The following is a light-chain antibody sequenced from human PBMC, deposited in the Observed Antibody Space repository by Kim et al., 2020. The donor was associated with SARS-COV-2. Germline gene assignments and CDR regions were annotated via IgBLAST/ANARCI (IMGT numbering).Light chain of an antibody. CDR2: GAS. CDR1: QTISSS. J-gene: IGKJ2*01. V-gene: IGKV3-15*01. CDR3: QQYNKWYT. Sequence: LSVSPGERVTRACRASQTISSSLAWYQQKPGQAPRLLIYGASTRATDIPARFSGSGSGTEFTLTISSLQSEDFAVYYCQQYNKWYTFGQGTKLEI.